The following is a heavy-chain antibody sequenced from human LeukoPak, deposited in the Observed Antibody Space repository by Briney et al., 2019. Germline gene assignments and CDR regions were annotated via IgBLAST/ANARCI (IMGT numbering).Heavy chain of an antibody. CDR3: ARGGSYLSAFDI. CDR1: GFTFSSYW. Sequence: PGGSLRLSCAASGFTFSSYWMHWVRQTPGKGLVWISRIKSDGSTIYADSVKGRFTISRDNSKNTLYLQMNSLRAEDTAVYYCARGGSYLSAFDIGGQGTMVTVSS. J-gene: IGHJ3*02. CDR2: IKSDGST. V-gene: IGHV3-74*01. D-gene: IGHD1-26*01.